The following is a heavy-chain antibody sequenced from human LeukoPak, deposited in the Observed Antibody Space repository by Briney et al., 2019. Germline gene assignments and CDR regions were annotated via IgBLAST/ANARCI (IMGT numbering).Heavy chain of an antibody. J-gene: IGHJ4*02. V-gene: IGHV4-34*01. CDR3: ARLVSVRWLPDY. D-gene: IGHD6-19*01. Sequence: PSETLSLTCAVYGGSFSGYYWSWIRQPPGKGLEWIGEINHSGSTNYNPSLKSRVTISVDTSKSQFSLKLSSVTAADTAVYYCARLVSVRWLPDYWGQGTLVTVSS. CDR2: INHSGST. CDR1: GGSFSGYY.